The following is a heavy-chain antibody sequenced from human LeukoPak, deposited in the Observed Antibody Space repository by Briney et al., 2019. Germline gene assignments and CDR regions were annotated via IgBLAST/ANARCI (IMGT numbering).Heavy chain of an antibody. D-gene: IGHD3-22*01. CDR2: MYLSGTT. CDR1: GDSINSLDL. J-gene: IGHJ4*02. Sequence: SESLSLTCTVSGDSINSLDLWSWVRQPPGKGLEWIGEMYLSGTTHSNPSVKSRVTISIDKSKNQFFLNLSSVTAADTAVYYCAGLVGRYSSGLYYYYFDYWGQGTLVTVSS. V-gene: IGHV4-4*02. CDR3: AGLVGRYSSGLYYYYFDY.